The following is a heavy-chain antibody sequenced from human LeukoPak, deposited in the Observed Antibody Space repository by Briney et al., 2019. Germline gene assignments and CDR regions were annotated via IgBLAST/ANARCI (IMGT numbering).Heavy chain of an antibody. CDR1: GFTFSSYG. D-gene: IGHD6-19*01. J-gene: IGHJ4*02. CDR2: IWYDGSNK. Sequence: GGSLRLSCAASGFTFSSYGMHWVRQAPGKGLEWVAVIWYDGSNKYYADSVKGRFTISRDNSKNTLYLQMNSLRAEDTAVYYCARGSSRGYSSGWYYRYWGQGTLVTVSS. V-gene: IGHV3-33*01. CDR3: ARGSSRGYSSGWYYRY.